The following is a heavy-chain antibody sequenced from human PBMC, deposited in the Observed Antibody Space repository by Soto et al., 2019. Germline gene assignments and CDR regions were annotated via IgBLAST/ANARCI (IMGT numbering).Heavy chain of an antibody. CDR3: ARLGDSSGYYYYGMDV. J-gene: IGHJ6*02. V-gene: IGHV4-39*01. Sequence: QLQLQESGPGLVKPSETLSLTCTVSGGSISSSSYYWGWIRQPPGKGLEWIGSIYYSGSTYYNPSLKSRVTKSVDTSKNQFSLQLSSVTAADTAVYYCARLGDSSGYYYYGMDVWGQGTTVTVSS. CDR2: IYYSGST. D-gene: IGHD3-22*01. CDR1: GGSISSSSYY.